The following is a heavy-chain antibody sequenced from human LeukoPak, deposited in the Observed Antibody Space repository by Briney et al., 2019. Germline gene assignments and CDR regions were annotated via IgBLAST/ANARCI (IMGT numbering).Heavy chain of an antibody. Sequence: GGSLRLSCTVSGFTVSSNSMSWVRQAPGKGLEWVSFIYSDNTHYSDSVKGRFTISRDNAKNSLYLQMNSLRAEDTAVYYCARLGYCSSTSCYWGRSYFDYWGQGTLVTVSS. CDR3: ARLGYCSSTSCYWGRSYFDY. CDR2: IYSDNT. J-gene: IGHJ4*02. CDR1: GFTVSSNS. V-gene: IGHV3-53*01. D-gene: IGHD2-2*01.